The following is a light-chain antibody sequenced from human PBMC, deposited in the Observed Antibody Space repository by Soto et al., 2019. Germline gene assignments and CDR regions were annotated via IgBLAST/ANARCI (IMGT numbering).Light chain of an antibody. V-gene: IGKV1-39*01. J-gene: IGKJ1*01. CDR3: QQSYSTPWT. CDR2: AGS. Sequence: DIQMTQSPSSLSASVGDRVTITCRASQRIRNYLNWYQQKPGKAPKLLIYAGSSLLSGVPSRFSGSGSGTGFILTISSLQPEDFAVYYCQQSYSTPWTFGQGTKVDIK. CDR1: QRIRNY.